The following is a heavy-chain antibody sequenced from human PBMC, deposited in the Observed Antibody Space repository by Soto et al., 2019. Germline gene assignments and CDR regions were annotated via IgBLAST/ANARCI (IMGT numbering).Heavy chain of an antibody. Sequence: SVSNAWMNWVRQAPGKGLEWVGRIKSKTDGGTTDYAAPVKGRFTISRDDSKNTLYLQMNSLKTEDTAVYYCTTDLVLPSYVEPLDYWGQGTLVTVSS. J-gene: IGHJ4*02. CDR2: IKSKTDGGTT. V-gene: IGHV3-15*07. D-gene: IGHD1-26*01. CDR1: SVSNAW. CDR3: TTDLVLPSYVEPLDY.